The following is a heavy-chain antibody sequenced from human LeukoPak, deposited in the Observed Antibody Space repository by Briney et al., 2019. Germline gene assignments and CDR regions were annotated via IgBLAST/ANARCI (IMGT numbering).Heavy chain of an antibody. CDR1: GFTLSNHW. V-gene: IGHV3-74*01. CDR3: ARENDQGFDY. Sequence: GGSLRLSCAASGFTLSNHWMHWVRQAPGKGLVWVSRINEDGSRTNYADSVKGRFTISRDNAKNTLYLQMSSLRVEDTAVYYCARENDQGFDYWGQGTLVTVSS. CDR2: INEDGSRT. D-gene: IGHD3-16*01. J-gene: IGHJ4*02.